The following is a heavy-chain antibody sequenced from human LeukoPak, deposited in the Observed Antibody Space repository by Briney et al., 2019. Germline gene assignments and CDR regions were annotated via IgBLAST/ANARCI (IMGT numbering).Heavy chain of an antibody. CDR3: TRGLMDFDFSAGFEHFYFDG. J-gene: IGHJ6*02. V-gene: IGHV3-74*01. D-gene: IGHD3/OR15-3a*01. Sequence: GGSLRLSCVASGFTFSSYWMHWVRQAPRKGLVWVSRINGDGRNINYADSVRGRFTISRDNAKNTLYMQRNTLRVEDTAVYYCTRGLMDFDFSAGFEHFYFDGWGQGANVTVSS. CDR2: INGDGRNI. CDR1: GFTFSSYW.